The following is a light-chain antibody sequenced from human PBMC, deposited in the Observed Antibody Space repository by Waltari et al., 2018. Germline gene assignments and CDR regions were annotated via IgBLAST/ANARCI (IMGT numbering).Light chain of an antibody. CDR2: GNN. Sequence: QSVLTQPPSVSGAPGQRVTISCTGSSSNIGAGYDVHWYQQLPGTVPKLLIDGNNHRPSGVPDRFSGSKSGTPASLAITGLQAEDEADYYCQSYDRSLSGWVFGGGTKLTVL. V-gene: IGLV1-40*01. J-gene: IGLJ3*02. CDR1: SSNIGAGYD. CDR3: QSYDRSLSGWV.